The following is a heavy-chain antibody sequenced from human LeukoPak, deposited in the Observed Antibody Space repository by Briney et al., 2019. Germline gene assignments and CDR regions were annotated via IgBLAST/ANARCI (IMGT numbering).Heavy chain of an antibody. D-gene: IGHD3-10*01. CDR3: ARHGDWMVRGAMGL. Sequence: GGSLRLSCAASGFTFSSYSMNWVRQAPGKGLEWVSYISSSSSTIYYADSVKGRFTISRDNAKNSLYLQMNSLRAEDTAVYYCARHGDWMVRGAMGLWGQGTLVTVSS. CDR2: ISSSSSTI. J-gene: IGHJ4*02. CDR1: GFTFSSYS. V-gene: IGHV3-48*04.